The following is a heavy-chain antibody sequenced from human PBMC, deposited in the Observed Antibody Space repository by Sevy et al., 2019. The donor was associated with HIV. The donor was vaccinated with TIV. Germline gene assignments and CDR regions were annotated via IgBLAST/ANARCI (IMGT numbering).Heavy chain of an antibody. Sequence: SQTLSLTCAISGDSVSNINAAWNWIRQSPSRGLEWLGRTYYRSKWYNDYAVSVKGPITINPDTSKNQFSLQLNSVTPEYTALYYCARDDLLDSGSPTGLHYYYGMDVWGQGTTVTVSS. J-gene: IGHJ6*02. CDR1: GDSVSNINAA. V-gene: IGHV6-1*01. CDR2: TYYRSKWYN. D-gene: IGHD1-26*01. CDR3: ARDDLLDSGSPTGLHYYYGMDV.